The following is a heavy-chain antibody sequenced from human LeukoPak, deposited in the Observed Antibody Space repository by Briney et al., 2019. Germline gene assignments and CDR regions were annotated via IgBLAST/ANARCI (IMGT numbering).Heavy chain of an antibody. CDR3: GRDRGYSTFDF. CDR2: ISQDESEE. CDR1: GFTFSSYW. D-gene: IGHD4-11*01. Sequence: GGSLRLSCAASGFTFSSYWMSWVSQAPGKGLEWVANISQDESEENFVDSVKGRFSISTVNAKKSLYLQMNSKLNADAAMYYYGRDRGYSTFDFWGQGTLVTVSS. V-gene: IGHV3-7*04. J-gene: IGHJ4*02.